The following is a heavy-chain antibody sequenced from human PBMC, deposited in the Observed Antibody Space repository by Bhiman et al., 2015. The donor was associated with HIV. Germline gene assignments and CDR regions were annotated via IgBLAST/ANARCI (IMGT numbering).Heavy chain of an antibody. Sequence: EVQLVESGGGLVQPGGSLRLSCEASGFTFSSYAVSWVRQAPGKGLEWVSAISSSGSLTYYADSVRGRFTISRDNSRSTLHLQMTSLRAEDTAVYYCVRDGLGTWSWYDPLDYWGQGSLVTVSS. CDR1: GFTFSSYA. CDR2: ISSSGSLT. D-gene: IGHD6-13*01. J-gene: IGHJ4*02. V-gene: IGHV3-23*04. CDR3: VRDGLGTWSWYDPLDY.